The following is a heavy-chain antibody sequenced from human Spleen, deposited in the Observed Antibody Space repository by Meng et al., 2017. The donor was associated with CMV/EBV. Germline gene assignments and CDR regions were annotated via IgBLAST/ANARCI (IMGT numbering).Heavy chain of an antibody. V-gene: IGHV4-61*01. J-gene: IGHJ3*02. CDR3: ARYCSSTSCYRAFDI. CDR1: GGSVSSGSYC. D-gene: IGHD2-2*02. CDR2: IYYSGST. Sequence: SETLSLTCTVSGGSVSSGSYCWSWIRQPPGMGLEWIGYIYYSGSTNYNPSLKSRVTISVDTSKNQFSLKLSSVTAADTAVYYCARYCSSTSCYRAFDIWGQGTMVTVSS.